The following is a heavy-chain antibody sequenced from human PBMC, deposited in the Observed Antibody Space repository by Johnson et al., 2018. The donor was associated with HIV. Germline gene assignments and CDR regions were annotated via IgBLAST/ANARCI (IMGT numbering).Heavy chain of an antibody. Sequence: VQLVESGGGLVQPGGSLRLSCAASGFTFSSYAMHWVRQTPGKGLEYVSAISGNGASTYYANSVKGRFTISRDNSKSTLYLQMGSLRAEDMAVYYCVRDPGAPAGGAFDIWGQGTVVTVSS. D-gene: IGHD6-13*01. CDR1: GFTFSSYA. CDR3: VRDPGAPAGGAFDI. CDR2: ISGNGAST. V-gene: IGHV3-64*01. J-gene: IGHJ3*02.